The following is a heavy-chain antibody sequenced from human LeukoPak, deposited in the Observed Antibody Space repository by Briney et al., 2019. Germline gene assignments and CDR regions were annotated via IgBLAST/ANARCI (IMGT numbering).Heavy chain of an antibody. J-gene: IGHJ3*01. CDR1: GHTITDSITDFY. V-gene: IGHV1-69-2*01. CDR3: ATALKPSAFDV. Sequence: ASVKVSCKISGHTITDSITDFYIHWVQQAPGKGLELMGFVDPENGEVKYADKFQGIVTMTADKSMDIAYMELRSLRSDDTAEYFCATALKPSAFDVWGQGTLVSVSS. CDR2: VDPENGEV.